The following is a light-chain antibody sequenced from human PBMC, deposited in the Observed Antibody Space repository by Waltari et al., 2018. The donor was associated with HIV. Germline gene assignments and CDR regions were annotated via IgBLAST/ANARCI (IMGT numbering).Light chain of an antibody. CDR1: QSIGNN. V-gene: IGKV3-15*01. J-gene: IGKJ1*01. Sequence: EVVLTQSPGTASVSPGERATLSCRTSQSIGNNLVWYQMKPGQAPRLVIYDSSTRATGIPVRFSGSGSGTEFTLTISSLQSEDFAVYFCQQYNNWPRTFGQGTKVEI. CDR2: DSS. CDR3: QQYNNWPRT.